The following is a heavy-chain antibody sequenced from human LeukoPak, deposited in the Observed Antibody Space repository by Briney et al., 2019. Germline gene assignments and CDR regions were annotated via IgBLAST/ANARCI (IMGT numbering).Heavy chain of an antibody. CDR3: ARLGGGAT. V-gene: IGHV3-53*01. Sequence: GGSLRLSCAASGFTVSSNYLSWVRQAPGKGLEWVSLIYSGGNTYYGDSVKGRFTISSDKSKNTLYLQMNNLRAEDTAVYYCARLGGGATWGQGTLVTVSS. CDR1: GFTVSSNY. CDR2: IYSGGNT. J-gene: IGHJ4*02. D-gene: IGHD1-26*01.